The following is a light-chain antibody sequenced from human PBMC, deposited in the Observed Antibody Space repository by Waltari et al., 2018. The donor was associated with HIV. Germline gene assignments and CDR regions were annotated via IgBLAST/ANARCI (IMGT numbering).Light chain of an antibody. CDR3: CAYAGSTTYVI. CDR1: SRDLGGYNL. V-gene: IGLV2-23*02. J-gene: IGLJ2*01. CDR2: EVI. Sequence: QSALTQPAPVSGSPGQSITISCTGTSRDLGGYNLVSRYQQPPGKAPNLMIYEVIKRPSGVSNRFSGSKSGNTASLTISGLQAEDEADYYCCAYAGSTTYVIFGGGTKLTVL.